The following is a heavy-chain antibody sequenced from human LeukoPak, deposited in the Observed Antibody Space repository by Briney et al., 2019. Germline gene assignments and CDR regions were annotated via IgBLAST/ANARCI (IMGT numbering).Heavy chain of an antibody. Sequence: PGGSLRLSCAASGFTFSDYYMSWIRQAPGKGLEWVSYISGSGSTIYYADSVKGRFTISRDNAKNSLYLQMNSLRAEDTAVYYCAKDSGGYDSSGYYSNFDYWGQGTLVTVSS. V-gene: IGHV3-11*04. CDR1: GFTFSDYY. CDR2: ISGSGSTI. CDR3: AKDSGGYDSSGYYSNFDY. D-gene: IGHD3-22*01. J-gene: IGHJ4*02.